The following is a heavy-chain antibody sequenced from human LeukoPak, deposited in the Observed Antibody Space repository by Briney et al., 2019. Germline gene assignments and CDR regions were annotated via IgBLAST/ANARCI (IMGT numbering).Heavy chain of an antibody. CDR3: ARDLAWDAFDI. CDR2: IHSSSGSI. V-gene: IGHV3-21*01. Sequence: PGGSLRISCAASGFTLSSYAMNWVRQAPGKGLEWVSSIHSSSGSIYYADSLKGRFTISRDNAKNSLYLQMNSLRAEDTAVYYCARDLAWDAFDIWGQGTMVTVSS. J-gene: IGHJ3*02. CDR1: GFTLSSYA.